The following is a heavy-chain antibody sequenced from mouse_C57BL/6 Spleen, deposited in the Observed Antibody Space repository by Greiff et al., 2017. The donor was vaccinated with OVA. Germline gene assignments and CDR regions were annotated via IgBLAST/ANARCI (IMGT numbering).Heavy chain of an antibody. V-gene: IGHV10-1*01. CDR1: GFSFNTYA. D-gene: IGHD1-1*01. CDR3: VRRGTVMDY. J-gene: IGHJ4*01. Sequence: GGGLVQPKGSLKLSCAASGFSFNTYAMNWVRQAPGKGLEWVARIRSKSNNYATYYADSVKDRFTISRDDSESMLYLQMNNLKTEDTAMYYCVRRGTVMDYWGQGTSVTVSS. CDR2: IRSKSNNYAT.